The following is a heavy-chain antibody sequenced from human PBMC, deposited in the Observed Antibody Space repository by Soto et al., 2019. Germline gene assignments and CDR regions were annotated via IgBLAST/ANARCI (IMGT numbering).Heavy chain of an antibody. Sequence: PGGSLRLSCAASGFTFSSYGMHWVRQAPGKGLEWVAVISYDGSNKYYADSVKGRFTISRDNSKNTLYLQMNSLRAEDTAVYYCAKEHYYDSSGCFDYWGQGTLVTVSS. CDR3: AKEHYYDSSGCFDY. CDR1: GFTFSSYG. D-gene: IGHD3-22*01. J-gene: IGHJ4*02. V-gene: IGHV3-30*18. CDR2: ISYDGSNK.